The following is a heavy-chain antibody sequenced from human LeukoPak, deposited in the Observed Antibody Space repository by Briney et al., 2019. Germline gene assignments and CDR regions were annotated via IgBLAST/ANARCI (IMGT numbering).Heavy chain of an antibody. J-gene: IGHJ4*02. CDR2: ISYDGSSK. D-gene: IGHD3-16*02. CDR1: GFIFSGHV. Sequence: GRSLRLSCAASGFIFSGHVMHWVRQAPGKGLEWVSLISYDGSSKDYADSVKGRFTISRDNSKNTLYLQMNGLRAEDTAVYYCARDRGDYVWGSYRYTGFDYWGQGTLVTVSS. CDR3: ARDRGDYVWGSYRYTGFDY. V-gene: IGHV3-30-3*01.